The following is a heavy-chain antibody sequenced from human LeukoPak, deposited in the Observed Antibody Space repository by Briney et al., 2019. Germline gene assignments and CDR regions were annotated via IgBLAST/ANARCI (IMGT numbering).Heavy chain of an antibody. D-gene: IGHD6-19*01. Sequence: GRSLRLSCAASGFTFSSYAMHWVRQAPGKGLEWVAVISYDGSNKYCADSVKGRFTISRDNSKNTLSLQMNSLRAEDTAVYYCAKPEWAGTPINYYFDYWGQGTLVTVSS. J-gene: IGHJ4*02. CDR2: ISYDGSNK. CDR1: GFTFSSYA. CDR3: AKPEWAGTPINYYFDY. V-gene: IGHV3-30-3*02.